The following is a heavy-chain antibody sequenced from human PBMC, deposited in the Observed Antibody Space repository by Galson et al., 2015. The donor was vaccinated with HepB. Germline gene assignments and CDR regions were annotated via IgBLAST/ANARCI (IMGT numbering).Heavy chain of an antibody. CDR2: IYYSGST. D-gene: IGHD3-10*01. J-gene: IGHJ4*02. V-gene: IGHV4-39*07. Sequence: TLSLTCTVSGGSISSSSYYWGWIRQPPGKGLEWIGSIYYSGSTYYNPSLKSRVTISVDTSKNQFSLKLSSVTAADTAVYYCARDSYGSGSYFYWGQGTLVTVSS. CDR1: GGSISSSSYY. CDR3: ARDSYGSGSYFY.